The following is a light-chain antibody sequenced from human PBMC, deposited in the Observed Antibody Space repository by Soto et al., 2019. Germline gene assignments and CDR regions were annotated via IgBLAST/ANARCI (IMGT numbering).Light chain of an antibody. J-gene: IGKJ4*01. CDR2: AAS. CDR1: QSVSND. CDR3: LQDLAYPLT. V-gene: IGKV1-6*01. Sequence: AIQMTQSPSSLSASVGDRVTITCRASQSVSNDVGWYQQKPGKAPRLLIYAASTLQSGVPSRFSGSQSATDFTLTISSLQPEDFATYYCLQDLAYPLTFGGGTKVDIK.